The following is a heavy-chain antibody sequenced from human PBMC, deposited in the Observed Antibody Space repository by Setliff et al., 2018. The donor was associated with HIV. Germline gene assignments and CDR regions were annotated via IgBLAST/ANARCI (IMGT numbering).Heavy chain of an antibody. J-gene: IGHJ6*02. CDR1: GFTFSTYS. V-gene: IGHV3-21*01. Sequence: KAGGSLRLSCEASGFTFSTYSMNWVRQAPGKGLEWVSSISSSSRSKYYADSVKGRFTISRDNAKNSLYLQMNSLRPEDTAVYYCAKDFPPPNGMDVWGQGTTVTVSS. CDR2: ISSSSRSK. CDR3: AKDFPPPNGMDV.